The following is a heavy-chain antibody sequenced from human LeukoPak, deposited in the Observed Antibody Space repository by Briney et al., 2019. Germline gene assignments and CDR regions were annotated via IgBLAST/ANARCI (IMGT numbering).Heavy chain of an antibody. Sequence: PGGSLRLSCAASGFTFSTFPMSWVRQAPGKGLEWVSAISGSGGNTYYADSVKGRFTISRDNSKNTLYLQINSLGAEDTAVYFCGKGGFGSGTYYNVMVAWGQGTAVTVSS. V-gene: IGHV3-23*01. CDR1: GFTFSTFP. J-gene: IGHJ6*02. CDR2: ISGSGGNT. CDR3: GKGGFGSGTYYNVMVA. D-gene: IGHD3-10*01.